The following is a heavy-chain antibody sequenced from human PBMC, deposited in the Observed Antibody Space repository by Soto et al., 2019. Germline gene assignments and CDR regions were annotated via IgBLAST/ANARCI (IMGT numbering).Heavy chain of an antibody. CDR3: ARDNCSGGSCPMDV. CDR2: IIPIFGTA. Sequence: ASVKVPCKASGGTFSSYAISWVRQAPGQGLEWMGGIIPIFGTANYAQKFQGRVTITADESTSTAYMELSSLRSEDTAVYYCARDNCSGGSCPMDVWGQGTTVTVSS. D-gene: IGHD2-15*01. CDR1: GGTFSSYA. V-gene: IGHV1-69*13. J-gene: IGHJ6*02.